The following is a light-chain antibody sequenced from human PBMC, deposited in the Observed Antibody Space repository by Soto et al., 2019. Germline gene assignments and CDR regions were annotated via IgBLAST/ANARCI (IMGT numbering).Light chain of an antibody. CDR3: AAWDDSLNGYV. V-gene: IGLV1-44*01. CDR1: SSNIGSNT. Sequence: QPVLTQPPSASGTPGQRVIISCSGSSSNIGSNTVNWYQQLPGTAPKLLIYSNSQRPSGVPDRFSGSTSGTSASLAISGLQSEDEADYYCAAWDDSLNGYVFGPGTKLTVL. J-gene: IGLJ1*01. CDR2: SNS.